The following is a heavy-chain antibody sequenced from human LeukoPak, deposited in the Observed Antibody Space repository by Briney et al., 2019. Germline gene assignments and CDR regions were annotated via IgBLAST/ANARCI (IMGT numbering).Heavy chain of an antibody. CDR3: AREGYSYGLARFDY. D-gene: IGHD5-18*01. J-gene: IGHJ4*02. CDR2: ISSSGSTI. CDR1: GFTFSSYE. V-gene: IGHV3-48*03. Sequence: GGSLRLSCAASGFTFSSYEMNWVRQAPGKGLERVSYISSSGSTIYYADSVKGRFTISRDNAKNSLYLQMNSLRAEDTAVYYCAREGYSYGLARFDYWGQGTLVTVSS.